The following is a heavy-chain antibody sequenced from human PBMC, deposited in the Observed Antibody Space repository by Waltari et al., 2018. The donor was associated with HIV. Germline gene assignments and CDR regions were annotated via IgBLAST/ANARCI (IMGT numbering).Heavy chain of an antibody. J-gene: IGHJ6*02. D-gene: IGHD1-26*01. Sequence: EVQLVASGGGLIEPGGSLRVSCAASGCTISSNYLSWVRQAPGKGLEWVSVIYSGGSRYYADSVKGRFIISRDNSKNTVSLHMNSLRAEDTAVYYCARDPRSSGYYGMDVWGQGIKVTVSS. CDR3: ARDPRSSGYYGMDV. V-gene: IGHV3-53*01. CDR1: GCTISSNY. CDR2: IYSGGSR.